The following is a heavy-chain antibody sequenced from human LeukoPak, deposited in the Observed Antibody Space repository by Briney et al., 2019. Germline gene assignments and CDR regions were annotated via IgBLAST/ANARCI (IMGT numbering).Heavy chain of an antibody. CDR3: ARGPRQAVAGTGDAFDI. CDR2: IYYSGST. CDR1: GFTFSSYS. Sequence: KTGGSLRLSCAASGFTFSSYSMNWVRQPPGKGLEWIGYIYYSGSTNYNPSLKSRVTISVDTSKNQFSLKLSSVTAADTAVYYCARGPRQAVAGTGDAFDIWGQGTMVTVSS. J-gene: IGHJ3*02. V-gene: IGHV4-59*01. D-gene: IGHD6-19*01.